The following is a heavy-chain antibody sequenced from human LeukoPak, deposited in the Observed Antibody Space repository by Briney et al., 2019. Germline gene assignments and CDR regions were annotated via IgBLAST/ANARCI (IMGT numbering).Heavy chain of an antibody. Sequence: GGSLRLSCAASGFTFSSYGMHWVRQAPGKGLEWVAVIWYDGSNKYYADSVKGRFTISRDNSKNTLYLQMNSLRAEDTAVYYCAKETYSSGWVEYFQHWGQGTLVTVSS. CDR3: AKETYSSGWVEYFQH. J-gene: IGHJ1*01. D-gene: IGHD6-19*01. CDR1: GFTFSSYG. CDR2: IWYDGSNK. V-gene: IGHV3-33*06.